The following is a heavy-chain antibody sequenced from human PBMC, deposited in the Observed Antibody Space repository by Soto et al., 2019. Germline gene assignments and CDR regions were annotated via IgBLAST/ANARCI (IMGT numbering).Heavy chain of an antibody. CDR2: IYWNGRTT. CDR1: GFTLDDYD. V-gene: IGHV3-20*04. CDR3: ARAFVGPAGQEKYFYPLDV. J-gene: IGHJ6*02. D-gene: IGHD3-16*01. Sequence: GGSLRLSCATSGFTLDDYDMAWVRQSQGKALEWIADIYWNGRTTNYADSVKGRFTISRHNAKNALFLQMDSLGVEDTGFYFCARAFVGPAGQEKYFYPLDVGGRGTTVTVSS.